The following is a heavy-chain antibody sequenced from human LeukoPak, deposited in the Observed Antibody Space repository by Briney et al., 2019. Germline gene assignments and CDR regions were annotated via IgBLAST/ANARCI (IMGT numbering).Heavy chain of an antibody. CDR2: IYHRGSS. Sequence: SETLSLTCSVSNYSINTGYFWAWLRQPPGKGLEWIGTIYHRGSSYYSPSLKSRVTISVDTSKNQFSLRVDSVTAADTAVFFCARGGSSGYFDYWGQGTVVTVSS. J-gene: IGHJ4*02. CDR3: ARGGSSGYFDY. CDR1: NYSINTGYF. D-gene: IGHD6-6*01. V-gene: IGHV4-38-2*02.